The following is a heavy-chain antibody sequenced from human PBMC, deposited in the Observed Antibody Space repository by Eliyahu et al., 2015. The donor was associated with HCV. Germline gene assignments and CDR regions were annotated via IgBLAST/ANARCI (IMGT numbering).Heavy chain of an antibody. CDR2: ISGTTDST. CDR3: AKETDYSSAIDH. V-gene: IGHV3-23*01. D-gene: IGHD3-22*01. Sequence: EVQLLESGGNLAQPGGSLRLSCAASGFTFSNYAMSWVRQAPGKGLGWVSAISGTTDSTYYADSVRGRFTISRDNSKNTLFLQMNSLRVEDTAVYYCAKETDYSSAIDHWGQGTRVNVSS. CDR1: GFTFSNYA. J-gene: IGHJ4*02.